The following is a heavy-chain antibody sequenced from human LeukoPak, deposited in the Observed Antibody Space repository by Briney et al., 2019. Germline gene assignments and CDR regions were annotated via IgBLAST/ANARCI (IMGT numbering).Heavy chain of an antibody. CDR2: IDPSDSYT. Sequence: GESLKISCKGSGYSFTSYWISWVRQMPGKGLEWMGRIDPSDSYTNYSPSFQGHVIISADKSISTAYLQWSSLNASDTAMYYCARHDRSNYHGMDVWGQGTTVPVSS. CDR3: ARHDRSNYHGMDV. CDR1: GYSFTSYW. V-gene: IGHV5-10-1*01. J-gene: IGHJ6*02.